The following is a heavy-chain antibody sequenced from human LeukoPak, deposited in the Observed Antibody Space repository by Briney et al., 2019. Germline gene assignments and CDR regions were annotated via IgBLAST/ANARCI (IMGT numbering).Heavy chain of an antibody. J-gene: IGHJ5*01. V-gene: IGHV4-34*08. CDR1: GGTFSGYY. D-gene: IGHD4-17*01. CDR2: INLSGST. Sequence: PSETLSLTCAVYGGTFSGYYWSWLRQPPGKGLEWMGEINLSGSTNYNPSRKSRVTISEDTSKNQISLKLSSVTAADTAVYYCTGYRVTTVGKKAPNWFDPWGQGTLVTVSS. CDR3: TGYRVTTVGKKAPNWFDP.